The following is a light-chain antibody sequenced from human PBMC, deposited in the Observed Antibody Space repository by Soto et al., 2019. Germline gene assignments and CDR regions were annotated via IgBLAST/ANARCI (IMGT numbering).Light chain of an antibody. CDR3: QHSNSYSEA. CDR1: QTISSW. V-gene: IGKV1-5*03. J-gene: IGKJ1*01. Sequence: DIKITQSPSTLSASVGDRVTITCRASQTISSWLAWYQQKPGKAPKLLIYKASTLKSGVPSRFSGSGSGTEFTLTISSLQPDDFATYYCQHSNSYSEAFGQGTMVDVK. CDR2: KAS.